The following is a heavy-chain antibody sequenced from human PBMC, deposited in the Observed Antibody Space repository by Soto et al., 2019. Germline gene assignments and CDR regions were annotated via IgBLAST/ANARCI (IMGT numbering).Heavy chain of an antibody. CDR1: GFTFSRDA. CDR2: ISSNGGST. D-gene: IGHD3-22*01. J-gene: IGHJ4*02. V-gene: IGHV3-64*01. CDR3: ARGGVDYDSSGYYFV. Sequence: PGGSLRLSCAASGFTFSRDAMHWVRQAPGKGLEYVSAISSNGGSTYYANSVKGRFTISRDNSKNTLYLQMGSLRAEDMAVYYCARGGVDYDSSGYYFVWGQGT.